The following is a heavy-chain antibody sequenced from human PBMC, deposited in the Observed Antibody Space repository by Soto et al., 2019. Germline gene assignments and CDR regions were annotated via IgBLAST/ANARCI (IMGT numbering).Heavy chain of an antibody. V-gene: IGHV3-23*01. Sequence: GGSLRLSCAASGFTFSSYAMSWVRQAPGKGLEWVSAISGSGGSTYYADSVKGRFTISRDNSKNTLYLQMNSLRAEDTAVYYCAKALRYYDSSGYYFDYWGQGTLVTVSS. CDR1: GFTFSSYA. D-gene: IGHD3-22*01. J-gene: IGHJ4*02. CDR3: AKALRYYDSSGYYFDY. CDR2: ISGSGGST.